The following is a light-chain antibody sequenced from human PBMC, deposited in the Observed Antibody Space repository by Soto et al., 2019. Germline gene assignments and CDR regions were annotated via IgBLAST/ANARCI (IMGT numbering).Light chain of an antibody. CDR3: QQRSNWPRT. CDR1: QSVSSY. Sequence: EIVLTQSRATLSSSPGERATLSCRASQSVSSYLAWYQQKPGQPPRLLIYDASDRATGIPARFSGSGSGTDFTLTISSLEPEDFAVYYCQQRSNWPRTFGQGTKVEIK. J-gene: IGKJ1*01. CDR2: DAS. V-gene: IGKV3-11*01.